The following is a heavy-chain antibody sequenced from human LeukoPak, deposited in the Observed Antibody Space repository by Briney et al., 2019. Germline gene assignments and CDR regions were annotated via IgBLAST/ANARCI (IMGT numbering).Heavy chain of an antibody. V-gene: IGHV4-39*01. CDR3: ARQILAAAGRYYFDY. CDR2: IYYSGST. D-gene: IGHD6-13*01. CDR1: GGSISSGSYY. Sequence: SQTLSLTCTVSGGSISSGSYYWGWIRQPPGKGLEWIGSIYYSGSTYYNPSLKSRVTISVDTSKNQFSLKLSSVTAADTAVYYCARQILAAAGRYYFDYWGQGTLVTVSS. J-gene: IGHJ4*02.